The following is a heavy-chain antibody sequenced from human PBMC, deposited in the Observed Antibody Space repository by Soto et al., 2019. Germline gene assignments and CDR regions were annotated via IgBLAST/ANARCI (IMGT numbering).Heavy chain of an antibody. CDR1: GGTVSSYA. Sequence: QVHLVQSGAEVKKPGSSVKVSCKASGGTVSSYAITWVRQAPGKGLEWMGVFIPIFVSAHYAQKFQGRVTITADESTSTAYMELSGLRSEDTAIYYCARELSSDSTGLRGYDLWGQGTLVTVSS. CDR2: FIPIFVSA. D-gene: IGHD3-22*01. V-gene: IGHV1-69*01. CDR3: ARELSSDSTGLRGYDL. J-gene: IGHJ4*02.